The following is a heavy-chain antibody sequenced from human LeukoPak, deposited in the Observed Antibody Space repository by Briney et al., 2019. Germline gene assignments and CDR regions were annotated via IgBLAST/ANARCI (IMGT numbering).Heavy chain of an antibody. V-gene: IGHV3-7*01. Sequence: PAGGSLGLSCAASGFTFSTYWMSWVRQAPGKGLEWVANIKQDGSDKYYVDSVKGRFTISRDNAKNSLFLQMNSLRAEDTAVYYCARVRCSSNSCFPDYWGQGTLVTVSS. J-gene: IGHJ4*02. CDR3: ARVRCSSNSCFPDY. D-gene: IGHD2-2*01. CDR2: IKQDGSDK. CDR1: GFTFSTYW.